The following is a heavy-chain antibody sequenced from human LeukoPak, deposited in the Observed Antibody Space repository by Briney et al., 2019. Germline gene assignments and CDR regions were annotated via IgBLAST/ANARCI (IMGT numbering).Heavy chain of an antibody. Sequence: SETLSLTCAAYGGSFSGYYWSWIRQPPAQGLGWIGEINHSRSTNNNPSLMSQVTISVATYTNQFSLKLSSVTAAATAAAFYARQNYDSAPLRCWGKGTLVSASS. J-gene: IGHJ4*02. CDR2: INHSRST. D-gene: IGHD3-22*01. V-gene: IGHV4-34*01. CDR1: GGSFSGYY. CDR3: ARQNYDSAPLRC.